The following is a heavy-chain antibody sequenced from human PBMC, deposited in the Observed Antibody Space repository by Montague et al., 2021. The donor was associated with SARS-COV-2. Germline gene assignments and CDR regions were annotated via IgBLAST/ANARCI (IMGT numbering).Heavy chain of an antibody. D-gene: IGHD3-9*01. CDR2: IDWDDDK. CDR1: GFSLSTSGMC. J-gene: IGHJ4*02. V-gene: IGHV2-70*01. CDR3: ARTLHDILTGYYSFDY. Sequence: PALVKPTQTLTLTCTFSGFSLSTSGMCVSWIRQPPGKALEWLALIDWDDDKYYSTSLKTRLTISKGTSKNQVVLTMTNMDPVDTATYYCARTLHDILTGYYSFDYWGQETLVTVSS.